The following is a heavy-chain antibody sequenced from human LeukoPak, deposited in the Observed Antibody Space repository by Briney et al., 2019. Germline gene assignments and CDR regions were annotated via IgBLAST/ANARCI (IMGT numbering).Heavy chain of an antibody. CDR1: GFTFRTDW. CDR3: AREWN. J-gene: IGHJ4*02. V-gene: IGHV3-7*01. Sequence: PTGGSPRLSCVASGFTFRTDWMSWVRQAPGKGPEWVASIKDDGSEIYYVDSVRGRFTISRDNAKNSLYLQMNSLRAEDTAVYYCAREWNWGQGSLVTVSS. CDR2: IKDDGSEI.